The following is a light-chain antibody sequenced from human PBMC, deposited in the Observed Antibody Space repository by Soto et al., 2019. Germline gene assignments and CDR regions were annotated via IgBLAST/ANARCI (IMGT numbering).Light chain of an antibody. V-gene: IGKV3-20*01. Sequence: EIVLTKSPGTLSLSPGERATLSCRASQSVSSSYLAWYQQKSGQAPSLLIYGASTRATGIPDRFSGSGSWTDFTLTISRLEPEDFAVYYCQQYGSSPPTTFGGGTKVEIK. J-gene: IGKJ4*01. CDR1: QSVSSSY. CDR2: GAS. CDR3: QQYGSSPPTT.